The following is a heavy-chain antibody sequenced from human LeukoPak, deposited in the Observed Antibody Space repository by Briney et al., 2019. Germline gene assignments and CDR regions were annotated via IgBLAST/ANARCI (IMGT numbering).Heavy chain of an antibody. CDR2: ISYDGSNE. J-gene: IGHJ4*02. V-gene: IGHV3-30*04. CDR3: AKLLMAMVRGVDIDC. D-gene: IGHD3-10*01. Sequence: GGSLRLSCAASGFTFSSYVIHWVRQAPGKGLEWVAIISYDGSNEYYADSVKGRFTISRDNSKNTLYLQMNSLRAEDTAVYYCAKLLMAMVRGVDIDCWGQGTLVTVSS. CDR1: GFTFSSYV.